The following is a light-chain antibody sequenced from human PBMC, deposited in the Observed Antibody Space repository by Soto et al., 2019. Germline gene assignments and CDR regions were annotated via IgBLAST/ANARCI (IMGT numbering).Light chain of an antibody. CDR3: GSSAPSRTFV. Sequence: QSVLTQPASVSGSPGQSITISCTGSSSAAGSYRFVSWYQHHPGKVPKLIIYEGGKRPSGVSNRFSGSEPGNTASLTISGLQAEDEADYYCGSSAPSRTFVFGTGTKLTVL. V-gene: IGLV2-23*01. J-gene: IGLJ1*01. CDR1: SSAAGSYRF. CDR2: EGG.